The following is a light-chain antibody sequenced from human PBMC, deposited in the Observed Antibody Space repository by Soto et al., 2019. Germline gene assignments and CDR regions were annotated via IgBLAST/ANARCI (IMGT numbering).Light chain of an antibody. CDR3: SSYTSSNTLV. V-gene: IGLV2-14*03. J-gene: IGLJ3*02. CDR2: DVT. CDR1: SSDVGAYDY. Sequence: QSALTQPASVSGSPGQSITISCTGTSSDVGAYDYVCWYQHHPGKAPKLIIYDVTDRPSGISTRFSGSKSDDTASLTISGLQAEDEADYYCSSYTSSNTLVFGGGTKVTV.